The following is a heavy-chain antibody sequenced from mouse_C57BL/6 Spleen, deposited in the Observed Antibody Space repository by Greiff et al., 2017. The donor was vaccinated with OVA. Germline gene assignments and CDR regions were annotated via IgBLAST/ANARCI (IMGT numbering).Heavy chain of an antibody. V-gene: IGHV1-50*01. J-gene: IGHJ4*01. D-gene: IGHD2-3*01. CDR3: ARYDGYSYYDMDY. CDR2: IDPSDSYT. CDR1: GYTFTSYW. Sequence: VQLQQPGAELVKPGASVKLSCKASGYTFTSYWMQWVKQRPGQGLEWIGEIDPSDSYTNYNQKFKGKATLTVDTSSSTAYMQLSSLTSEDSAVYYCARYDGYSYYDMDYWGQGTSVTVSS.